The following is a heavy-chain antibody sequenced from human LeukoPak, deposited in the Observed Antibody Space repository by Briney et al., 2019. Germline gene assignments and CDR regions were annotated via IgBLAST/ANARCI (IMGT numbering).Heavy chain of an antibody. CDR1: GFTFSSYG. D-gene: IGHD3-9*01. Sequence: GGSLRLSCAASGFTFSSYGMHWVRQAPGKGLEWAAVISYDGSNKYYADSVKGRFTISRDNSKNTLYLQMNRLRAEDTAVYYCAKVLSGLRYFDWLSDAFDIWGQGTMVTVSS. V-gene: IGHV3-30*18. CDR2: ISYDGSNK. J-gene: IGHJ3*02. CDR3: AKVLSGLRYFDWLSDAFDI.